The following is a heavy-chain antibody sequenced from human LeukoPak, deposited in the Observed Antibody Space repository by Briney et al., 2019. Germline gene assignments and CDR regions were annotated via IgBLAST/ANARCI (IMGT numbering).Heavy chain of an antibody. CDR1: GFTVSSNY. Sequence: SGGSLRLSCAASGFTVSSNYMSWVRQAPGKGLEWVSVIYSGGSTYYADSVKGRFTISRDSSKNTLYLQMNSLRAEDTAVYYCARWFGEFMYYYGMDVWGQGTTVTVSS. J-gene: IGHJ6*02. D-gene: IGHD3-10*01. CDR2: IYSGGST. V-gene: IGHV3-66*01. CDR3: ARWFGEFMYYYGMDV.